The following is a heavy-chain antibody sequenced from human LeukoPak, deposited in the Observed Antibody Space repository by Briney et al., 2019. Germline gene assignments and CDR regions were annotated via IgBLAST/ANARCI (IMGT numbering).Heavy chain of an antibody. Sequence: GGSLRLSCAASGFTFSSYGMHWVRQAPGKGLEWVAFIRYDGSNKYYADSVKGRFTISRDNSKNTLYLQMNSLRAEDTAVYYCAKDLGIVEYSSSGAGMDVWGKGTTVTVSS. V-gene: IGHV3-30*02. CDR3: AKDLGIVEYSSSGAGMDV. D-gene: IGHD6-6*01. J-gene: IGHJ6*04. CDR2: IRYDGSNK. CDR1: GFTFSSYG.